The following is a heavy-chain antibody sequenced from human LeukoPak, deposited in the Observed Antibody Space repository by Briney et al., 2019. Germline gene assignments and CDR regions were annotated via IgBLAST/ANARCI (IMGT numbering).Heavy chain of an antibody. Sequence: PGGSLRLSCAASGSTFSSYEMNWVRQAPGKGLEWVSYISSSGSTIYYADSVKGRFTISRDNAKNSLYLQMNSLRAEDTAVYYCASYPIGGSGSYYYYYYGMDVWGKGTTVTVSS. CDR1: GSTFSSYE. V-gene: IGHV3-48*03. CDR3: ASYPIGGSGSYYYYYYGMDV. CDR2: ISSSGSTI. D-gene: IGHD3-10*01. J-gene: IGHJ6*04.